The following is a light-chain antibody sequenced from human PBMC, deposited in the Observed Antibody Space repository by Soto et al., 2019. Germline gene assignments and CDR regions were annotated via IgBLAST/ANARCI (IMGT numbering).Light chain of an antibody. J-gene: IGKJ5*01. CDR3: QQRSNWPREIT. Sequence: EIVMTQSPATLSVSPGERATLSCRASQSVGSDLAWYQQKPGQAPRLLIYGASTRAPGIPARFSGSGSGTEFTLTVSSLQSEDIAVYYCQQRSNWPREITFGQGTRLEMK. V-gene: IGKV3-15*01. CDR1: QSVGSD. CDR2: GAS.